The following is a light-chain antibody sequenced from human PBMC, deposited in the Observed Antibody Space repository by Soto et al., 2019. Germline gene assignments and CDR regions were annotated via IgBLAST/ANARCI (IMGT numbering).Light chain of an antibody. CDR1: QTVRNNY. Sequence: EFVLTQSPGTLSLSPGERATLSCRASQTVRNNYLAWYQQKPGQAPRLLIYDASSRATGIPDRFSGGGSGTDFTLTISRLEPEDFAVYYCQQYGRSVWTFGPGTKVDIK. V-gene: IGKV3-20*01. CDR2: DAS. J-gene: IGKJ1*01. CDR3: QQYGRSVWT.